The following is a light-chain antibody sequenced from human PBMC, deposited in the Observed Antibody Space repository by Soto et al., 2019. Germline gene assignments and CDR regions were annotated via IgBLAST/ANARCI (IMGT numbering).Light chain of an antibody. J-gene: IGKJ2*01. CDR3: QQLNGYPYT. Sequence: DIQLTQSPSFLSASVGDRVTITCRARQGISSYLAWYQQKPGKAPKLLIYAASTLQSGVPSRFSGSGSGTEFTLTISCLQPEDFATYYCQQLNGYPYTFGQGTKLEIK. V-gene: IGKV1-9*01. CDR2: AAS. CDR1: QGISSY.